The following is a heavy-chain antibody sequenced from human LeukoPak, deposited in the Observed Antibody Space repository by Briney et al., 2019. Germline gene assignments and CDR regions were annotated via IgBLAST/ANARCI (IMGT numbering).Heavy chain of an antibody. Sequence: GGSLRLSCAASGFSFSNYGIHWVRQAPGKGMEWVTFIRFDGSNTYYADSVKGRFTISRDNSKNTLYLQMNSLRAEDTALYYCAKDITAVGATTSFDYWGQGTLVTVSS. CDR1: GFSFSNYG. J-gene: IGHJ4*02. D-gene: IGHD1-26*01. CDR3: AKDITAVGATTSFDY. V-gene: IGHV3-30*02. CDR2: IRFDGSNT.